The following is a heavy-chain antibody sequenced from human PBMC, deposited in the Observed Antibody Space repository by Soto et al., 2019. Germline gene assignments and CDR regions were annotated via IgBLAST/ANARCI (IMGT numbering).Heavy chain of an antibody. V-gene: IGHV3-23*01. CDR3: AKQQGPGTPYYYAMDV. CDR2: IRGSGDRT. D-gene: IGHD1-1*01. CDR1: GFTFSSYA. Sequence: EVQLLESGGGLVQPGGSLRLSCAASGFTFSSYAMSWVRQAPGKGLEWVSVIRGSGDRTYYADSVKGRFTISRDNSKTTLYMQMNTLRAEDTAVYYCAKQQGPGTPYYYAMDVWCQGTTVTVSS. J-gene: IGHJ6*02.